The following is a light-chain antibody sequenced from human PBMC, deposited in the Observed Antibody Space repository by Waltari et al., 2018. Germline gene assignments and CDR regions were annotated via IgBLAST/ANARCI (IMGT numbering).Light chain of an antibody. V-gene: IGKV1-5*03. CDR1: QSIGSW. J-gene: IGKJ1*01. CDR2: KAS. Sequence: DIQMTQSPSTLSASVGDRVTITCRASQSIGSWLAWYQQKPGKAPKTLIYKASSLETGVPSRFSGSGSGTEFTLTISSLQPDDFATYYCQQYSSESTFGQGTKVEIK. CDR3: QQYSSEST.